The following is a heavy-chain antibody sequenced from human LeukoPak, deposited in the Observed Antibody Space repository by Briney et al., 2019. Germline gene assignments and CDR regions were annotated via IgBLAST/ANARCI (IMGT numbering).Heavy chain of an antibody. Sequence: EESLKISCRGSGYSFPSYWHGWVRQIPGKGLEWRGIIYPGDSDTITRDTPSFQGQVTTSADKSISTALLQWSSLKDSDTAMYYCAKSSPRGYGAFDICGQGTMVTVSS. CDR1: GYSFPSYW. J-gene: IGHJ3*02. D-gene: IGHD2-15*01. CDR2: IYPGDSDTIT. CDR3: AKSSPRGYGAFDI. V-gene: IGHV5-51*01.